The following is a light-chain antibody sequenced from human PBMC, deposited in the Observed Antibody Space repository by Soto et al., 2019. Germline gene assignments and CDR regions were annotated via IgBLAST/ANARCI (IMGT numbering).Light chain of an antibody. CDR1: QSVGSY. V-gene: IGKV3-11*01. CDR2: DAS. Sequence: EIVLTQSPATLSLSPGERATLSCRASQSVGSYLAWYQQKPGQAPRLLIYDASNRATGIPARFSGSGSGTDFTLTISSLGPDDFAVYFCQQRSTWLTFGGGTKVEIK. J-gene: IGKJ4*01. CDR3: QQRSTWLT.